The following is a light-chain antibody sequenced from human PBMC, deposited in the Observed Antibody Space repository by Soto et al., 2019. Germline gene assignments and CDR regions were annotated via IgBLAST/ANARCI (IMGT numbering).Light chain of an antibody. V-gene: IGKV1-39*01. Sequence: DIQMTQSPSSLSASVGDRVTITCRASQSISSYLNWYQQKPGKAPKLLIYDAYSLQSGVPSRFSGSGSGTDFTLAISSLQPEDFATYYCQQSYNTPRTFGQGTQGGYQ. J-gene: IGKJ1*01. CDR1: QSISSY. CDR2: DAY. CDR3: QQSYNTPRT.